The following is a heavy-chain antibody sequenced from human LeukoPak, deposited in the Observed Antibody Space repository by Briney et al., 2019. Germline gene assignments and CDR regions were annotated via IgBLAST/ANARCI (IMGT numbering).Heavy chain of an antibody. Sequence: GASVKVSCKASGGTFSSYAISWVRQAPGQGREWMGGIIPIFGTADYAQKFQGRVTITADESTSTAYMELSSLRSEDTAVYYCARDQERGYSYGLDYWGQGTLVTVSS. D-gene: IGHD5-18*01. CDR3: ARDQERGYSYGLDY. J-gene: IGHJ4*02. CDR2: IIPIFGTA. V-gene: IGHV1-69*13. CDR1: GGTFSSYA.